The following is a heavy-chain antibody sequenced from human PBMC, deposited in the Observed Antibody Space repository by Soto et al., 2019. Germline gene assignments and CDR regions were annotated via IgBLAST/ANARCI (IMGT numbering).Heavy chain of an antibody. Sequence: QVQLVASGGGVVQPGRSLRLSCAASGFNFSNFHMHWVRQVPGKGLEWVAVLWNDETNRMYADSVKGRFTISRDNSKNTLYLQMNSLRAEDTAIYYCARIGTWALNFDYWGQGTLVTVSS. CDR3: ARIGTWALNFDY. CDR2: LWNDETNR. J-gene: IGHJ4*02. D-gene: IGHD2-8*01. V-gene: IGHV3-33*01. CDR1: GFNFSNFH.